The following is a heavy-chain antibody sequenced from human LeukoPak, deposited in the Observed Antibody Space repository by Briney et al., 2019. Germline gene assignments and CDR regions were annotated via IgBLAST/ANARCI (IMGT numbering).Heavy chain of an antibody. CDR3: ARMTTVTQPPRD. J-gene: IGHJ4*02. D-gene: IGHD4-17*01. Sequence: PSETLSLTCTVSGDSISSYYWSWIRQPPGKGLEWIGYISYSGSTYYNPSLKSRVTISVDTSKNQFSLKLSSVTAADTAVYYCARMTTVTQPPRDWGQGILVTVSS. CDR1: GDSISSYY. CDR2: ISYSGST. V-gene: IGHV4-59*08.